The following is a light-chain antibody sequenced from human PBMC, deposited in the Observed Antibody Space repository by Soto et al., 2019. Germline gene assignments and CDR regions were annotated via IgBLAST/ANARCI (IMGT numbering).Light chain of an antibody. J-gene: IGKJ1*01. V-gene: IGKV3-20*01. CDR3: QQYGSSPRT. Sequence: EIVLTQSPGTLSLSPGERATLSCRASQSVSSSYLAWFQQKPGQAPRLLIYGASSRATGIPDRFSGSGSGTDFTLTISRLEPEEFAVDYCQQYGSSPRTFGKGNKVDI. CDR2: GAS. CDR1: QSVSSSY.